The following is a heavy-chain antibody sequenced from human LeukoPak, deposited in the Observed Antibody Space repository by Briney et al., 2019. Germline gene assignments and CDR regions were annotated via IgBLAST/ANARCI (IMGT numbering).Heavy chain of an antibody. J-gene: IGHJ4*02. CDR2: VSYDGSDK. CDR3: ARDHGQWRVQRGEDH. Sequence: GGSLRLSCTASGFTFNNYAMHWVRQAPGKGLEWVAIVSYDGSDKYYADSVKGRFTISRDNSKNTMYLQMNSLRAEDTAVYYCARDHGQWRVQRGEDHWGQGTLVTVSS. D-gene: IGHD6-19*01. V-gene: IGHV3-30*04. CDR1: GFTFNNYA.